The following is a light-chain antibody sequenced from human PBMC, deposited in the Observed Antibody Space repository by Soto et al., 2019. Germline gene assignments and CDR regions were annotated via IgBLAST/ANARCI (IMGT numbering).Light chain of an antibody. CDR3: QHNNNWPPYT. CDR2: GAS. J-gene: IGKJ2*01. V-gene: IGKV3D-15*01. CDR1: QSVSSN. Sequence: EIVMKQSPATLSVSPGERATLSCRASQSVSSNLAWYQQKPGKPPRLLIYGASTMATGIPARFSGSGAWTEFTLPTSSLQSEHFAVYYCQHNNNWPPYTFGQGTKLEI.